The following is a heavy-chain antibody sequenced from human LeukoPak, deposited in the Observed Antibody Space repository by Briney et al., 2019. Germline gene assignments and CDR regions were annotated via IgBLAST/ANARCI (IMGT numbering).Heavy chain of an antibody. CDR2: INHSGST. CDR1: GGSFSGYY. CDR3: ARQEMATTTMFDY. D-gene: IGHD5-24*01. J-gene: IGHJ4*02. Sequence: PSETMSPTCAVYGGSFSGYYWSWIRQSPGKGLEWIGEINHSGSTNYNPSLKSRVTISVDTSKNQFSLKLSSVTAADTAVYYCARQEMATTTMFDYWGQGTLVTVSS. V-gene: IGHV4-34*01.